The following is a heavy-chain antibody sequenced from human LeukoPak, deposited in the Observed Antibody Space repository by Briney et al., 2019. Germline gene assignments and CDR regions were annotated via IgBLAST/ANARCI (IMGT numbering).Heavy chain of an antibody. D-gene: IGHD4-17*01. CDR1: GGSISSGDYY. CDR3: ARDSSGDGDYWY. Sequence: SQTLSLTCTVSGGSISSGDYYWSWIRQPPGKGLEWIGFIYYSGSTYYNPSLKSRVTISVDTSKNQFSLKLSSVTAADTAVYYCARDSSGDGDYWYWGQGTLVTVSS. J-gene: IGHJ4*02. V-gene: IGHV4-30-4*08. CDR2: IYYSGST.